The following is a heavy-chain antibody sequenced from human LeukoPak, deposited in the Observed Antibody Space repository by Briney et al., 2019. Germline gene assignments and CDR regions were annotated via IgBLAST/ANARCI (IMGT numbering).Heavy chain of an antibody. CDR2: IYYSGST. CDR1: GVSISSYY. J-gene: IGHJ4*02. V-gene: IGHV4-59*01. D-gene: IGHD6-13*01. CDR3: ARAPGIAAIGFDY. Sequence: SETLSLTCTVSGVSISSYYWSWIRQPPGKGLEWIGYIYYSGSTNYNPFLKSRVTISVDTSKNQFSLKLSSVTAADTAVYYCARAPGIAAIGFDYWGQGTLVTVSS.